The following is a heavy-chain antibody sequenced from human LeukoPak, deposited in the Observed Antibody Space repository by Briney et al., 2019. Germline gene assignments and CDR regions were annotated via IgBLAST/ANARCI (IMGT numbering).Heavy chain of an antibody. D-gene: IGHD3-10*01. V-gene: IGHV5-51*01. CDR1: GSRFTSYW. Sequence: GASLKISCKGSGSRFTSYWIGWVRQMPGKGLEWMGIIYPGDSDTRYSPSFQGQVTISADKSISTAYLQWSSLKASDTAMYYCARQRRSKSNYYYYMDVWGKGTTVTVSS. CDR3: ARQRRSKSNYYYYMDV. CDR2: IYPGDSDT. J-gene: IGHJ6*03.